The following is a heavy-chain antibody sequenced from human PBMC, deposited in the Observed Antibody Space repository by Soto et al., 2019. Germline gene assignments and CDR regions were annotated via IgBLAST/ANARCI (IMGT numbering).Heavy chain of an antibody. CDR3: ARDEYYDSNNWFEH. CDR2: VYSTGTT. V-gene: IGHV4-4*07. Sequence: NPSETLSLTRTVSGGSIRNYYWSWIRQPAGKGLEWIGRVYSTGTTNYNPSLRSRVAMSVDTSKNQFSLRLDSVTAADTATYFCARDEYYDSNNWFEHWGLGTLVTVSS. CDR1: GGSIRNYY. J-gene: IGHJ5*02. D-gene: IGHD3-22*01.